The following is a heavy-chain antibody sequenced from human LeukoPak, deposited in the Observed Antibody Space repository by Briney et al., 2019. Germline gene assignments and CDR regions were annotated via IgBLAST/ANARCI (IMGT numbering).Heavy chain of an antibody. CDR2: IKQDGSEK. D-gene: IGHD5-18*01. V-gene: IGHV3-7*01. Sequence: GGSLRLSCAASGFTFSSYWMSWVRQAPGKGLEWVANIKQDGSEKYYVDSVKGRFTISRDNAKNSLYLQMNSLRAEDTAVYYCARDLCSWIQLCPLDYWGQGTLVTVPS. CDR1: GFTFSSYW. J-gene: IGHJ4*02. CDR3: ARDLCSWIQLCPLDY.